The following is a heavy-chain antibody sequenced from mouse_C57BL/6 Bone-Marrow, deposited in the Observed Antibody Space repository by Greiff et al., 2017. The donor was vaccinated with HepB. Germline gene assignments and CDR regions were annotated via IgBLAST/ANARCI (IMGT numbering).Heavy chain of an antibody. CDR2: ISGGGGNT. V-gene: IGHV5-9*04. D-gene: IGHD1-1*01. Sequence: EVQRVESGGGLVKPGGSLKLSCAASGFTFSSYTMSWVRQTPEKRLAWVATISGGGGNTDDPDSVKGRFTISRDNAKNTLYLQMSSLRSEDTAVYYCARRDGYVDYYGSSGDWYFDVWGTGTTVTVSS. CDR3: ARRDGYVDYYGSSGDWYFDV. CDR1: GFTFSSYT. J-gene: IGHJ1*03.